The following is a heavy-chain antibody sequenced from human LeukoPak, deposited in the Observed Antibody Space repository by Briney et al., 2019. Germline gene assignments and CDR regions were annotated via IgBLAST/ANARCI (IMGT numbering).Heavy chain of an antibody. CDR1: GFTLSSYA. Sequence: PGGSLRLSCAASGFTLSSYAMNWVRQAPGKGLEWVSSISGGSRNIRYADSVKGRFTISRDNSKNTLYLQMNSLRAEDTTVYYCAKGDHGDQDYYYAMDVWGQGTTVTVSS. V-gene: IGHV3-23*01. J-gene: IGHJ6*02. CDR3: AKGDHGDQDYYYAMDV. D-gene: IGHD4-17*01. CDR2: ISGGSRNI.